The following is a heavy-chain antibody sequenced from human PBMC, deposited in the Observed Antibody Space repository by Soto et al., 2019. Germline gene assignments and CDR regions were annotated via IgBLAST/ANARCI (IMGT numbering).Heavy chain of an antibody. D-gene: IGHD2-2*01. Sequence: QVQLQESGPGLVKPSGTLSLTCAVSSGSISSSNWWSWVRQPPGKGLEWIGEIYHSVSTNYNPSLRSRVTISVDKSKNQFSLKLSSVTAADTAVYYCASVVVPAAMPVGVYFDYWGQGTLVTVSS. CDR1: SGSISSSNW. CDR2: IYHSVST. V-gene: IGHV4-4*02. J-gene: IGHJ4*02. CDR3: ASVVVPAAMPVGVYFDY.